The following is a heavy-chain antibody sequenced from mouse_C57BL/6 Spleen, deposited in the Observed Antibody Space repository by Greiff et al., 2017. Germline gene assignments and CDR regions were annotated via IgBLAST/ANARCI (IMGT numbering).Heavy chain of an antibody. V-gene: IGHV5-6*01. J-gene: IGHJ4*01. CDR1: GFTFSSYG. CDR3: AKYDYDGDYYAMDY. Sequence: EVQLVESGGDLVKPGGSLKLSCAASGFTFSSYGMSWVRQTPDKRLEWVATISSGGSYTYYPDSVKGRFTISRDNAKNTLYLQMSSLKSEDTAMYYCAKYDYDGDYYAMDYWGQGTSVTVSS. CDR2: ISSGGSYT. D-gene: IGHD2-4*01.